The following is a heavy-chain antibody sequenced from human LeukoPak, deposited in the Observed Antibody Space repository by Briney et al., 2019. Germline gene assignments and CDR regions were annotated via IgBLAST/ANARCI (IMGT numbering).Heavy chain of an antibody. V-gene: IGHV3-23*01. D-gene: IGHD3-9*01. Sequence: PGGCLRLSCAASQFTFSNYAMNWVRQAPGRGLEWVSGISATGDNTYYADSVKGRFTISRDNSKSTLYLQMNSLRVEDTAIYYCARGYYDILTGLEYWSQGTLVTVSS. CDR3: ARGYYDILTGLEY. CDR1: QFTFSNYA. CDR2: ISATGDNT. J-gene: IGHJ4*02.